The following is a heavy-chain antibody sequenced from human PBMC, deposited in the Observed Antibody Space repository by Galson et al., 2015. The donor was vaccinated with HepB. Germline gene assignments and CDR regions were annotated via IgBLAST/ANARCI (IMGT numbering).Heavy chain of an antibody. CDR1: GFSFSWYW. J-gene: IGHJ4*02. D-gene: IGHD3-3*01. CDR3: AWGGLRFFDY. V-gene: IGHV3-7*04. Sequence: SLRLSCAASGFSFSWYWMTWVRQAPGKGLEWVAKIKEDGSEKYYVDSAKGRFTISRDNAKNSLYLQMNSLRGEDTAVYYCAWGGLRFFDYWGQGILVTVSS. CDR2: IKEDGSEK.